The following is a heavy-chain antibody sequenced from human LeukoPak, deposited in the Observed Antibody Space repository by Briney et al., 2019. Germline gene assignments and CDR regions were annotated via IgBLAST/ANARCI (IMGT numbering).Heavy chain of an antibody. CDR2: IYHSGST. CDR1: GASITTYH. J-gene: IGHJ4*02. V-gene: IGHV4-59*01. CDR3: AREYSTSSEGDYFDY. D-gene: IGHD6-6*01. Sequence: TSETLSLTCTVSGASITTYHWTWIRQPSGKGLEWIGYIYHSGSTNYNPSLKSRVTISLDTSRNQFSLRLSSVTAADTAVYFCAREYSTSSEGDYFDYWGQGSLVTVSS.